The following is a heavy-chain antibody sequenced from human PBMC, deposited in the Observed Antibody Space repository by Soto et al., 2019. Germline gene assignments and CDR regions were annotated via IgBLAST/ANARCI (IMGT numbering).Heavy chain of an antibody. CDR1: GGSTSSYY. CDR3: ARGGGVYYFDY. D-gene: IGHD2-8*02. J-gene: IGHJ4*02. V-gene: IGHV4-59*01. CDR2: IYYSGIT. Sequence: SETLSLTCTVSGGSTSSYYWSWIRQPPGKGLEWIGYIYYSGITDYNPSLKSRVTISVGTSKSQFSLKLSSVTAADTAVYYCARGGGVYYFDYWGQGTLVTVSS.